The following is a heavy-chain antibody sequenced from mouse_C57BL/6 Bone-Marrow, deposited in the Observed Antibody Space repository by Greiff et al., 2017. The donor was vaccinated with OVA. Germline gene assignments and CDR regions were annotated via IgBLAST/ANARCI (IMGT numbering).Heavy chain of an antibody. Sequence: QVQLQQPGAELVKPGASVKLSCKASGYTFTSYWMQWVKQRPGQGLEWIGEIDPSDSYTNYNQKFKGKATLTVDTSSSTAYMQLSSLTSEDSAVYYCARSALPYYFDYWGQSTTLTVSS. J-gene: IGHJ2*01. CDR1: GYTFTSYW. D-gene: IGHD6-1*01. CDR2: IDPSDSYT. CDR3: ARSALPYYFDY. V-gene: IGHV1-50*01.